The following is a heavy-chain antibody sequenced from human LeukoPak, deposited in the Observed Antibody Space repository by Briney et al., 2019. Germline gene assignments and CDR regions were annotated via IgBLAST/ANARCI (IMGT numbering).Heavy chain of an antibody. CDR3: ARGRIAVAGTGDAFDI. CDR1: GFTFSSYW. D-gene: IGHD6-19*01. V-gene: IGHV3-7*04. CDR2: INHNGNVN. J-gene: IGHJ3*02. Sequence: PGGSLRLSCAASGFTFSSYWMNWARQAPGKGLEWVASINHNGNVNYYVDSVKGRFTISRDNAKNSLYLQMSNLRAEDTAVYYCARGRIAVAGTGDAFDIWGQGTMVTVSS.